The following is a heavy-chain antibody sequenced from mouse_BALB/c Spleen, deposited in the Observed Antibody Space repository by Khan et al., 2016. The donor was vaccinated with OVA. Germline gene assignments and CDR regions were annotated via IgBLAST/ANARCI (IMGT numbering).Heavy chain of an antibody. J-gene: IGHJ3*01. CDR2: ISPGSGDT. CDR3: ARRNYFGYTFAY. Sequence: QIQLVQSGAELARPGASVKLSCKASGYTFTDFYINWVKQRTGKGLEWIGEISPGSGDTFYNERFKDKATLTADKSSNTAYMQLSSLTSEASAVYFCARRNYFGYTFAYWGQGTLVTVSA. CDR1: GYTFTDFY. D-gene: IGHD1-2*01. V-gene: IGHV1-77*01.